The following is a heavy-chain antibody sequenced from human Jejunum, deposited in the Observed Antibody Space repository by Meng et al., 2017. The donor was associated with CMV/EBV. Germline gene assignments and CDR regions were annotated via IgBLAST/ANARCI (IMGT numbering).Heavy chain of an antibody. J-gene: IGHJ4*02. CDR1: GGSINNYC. Sequence: QLQLQESGPGLVKPSETLSLTCTVSGGSINNYCWSWIRQSAGKGLEWIGRFYSSDTYNYHPSLNSRVTMSLDTSKKQFSLILSSVTAADTARYYCARGPGASTREGFNHWGLGTLVTVSS. V-gene: IGHV4-4*07. CDR3: ARGPGASTREGFNH. CDR2: FYSSDTY. D-gene: IGHD1-26*01.